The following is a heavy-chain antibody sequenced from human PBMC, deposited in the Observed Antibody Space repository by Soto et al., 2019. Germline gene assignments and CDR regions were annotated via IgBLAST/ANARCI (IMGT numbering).Heavy chain of an antibody. CDR2: ISSSSSYT. Sequence: PGGSLRLSCAASGFTFSYYYMSWIRQAPGKGLEWVSYISSSSSYTNYADSVKGRFTISRDNAKNSLYLQMNSLRAEDTAVYYCARGSHYDSSGYYPFDYWGQGTLVTVSS. CDR1: GFTFSYYY. D-gene: IGHD3-22*01. CDR3: ARGSHYDSSGYYPFDY. V-gene: IGHV3-11*06. J-gene: IGHJ4*02.